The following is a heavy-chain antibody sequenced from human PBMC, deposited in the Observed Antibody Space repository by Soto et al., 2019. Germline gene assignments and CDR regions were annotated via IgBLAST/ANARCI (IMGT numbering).Heavy chain of an antibody. V-gene: IGHV1-69*13. CDR3: ASPETPYYDYVWGSYRPHYGMDV. D-gene: IGHD3-16*02. Sequence: SVKVSCKASGGTFSSYAISWVRQAPGQGLEWMGGIIPIFGTANYAQKFQGRVTITADESTSTAYMELSSLRSEDTAVYYCASPETPYYDYVWGSYRPHYGMDVWGQGTTVTVSS. CDR2: IIPIFGTA. J-gene: IGHJ6*02. CDR1: GGTFSSYA.